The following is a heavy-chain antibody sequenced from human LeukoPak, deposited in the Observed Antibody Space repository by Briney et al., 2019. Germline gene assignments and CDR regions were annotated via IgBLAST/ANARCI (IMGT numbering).Heavy chain of an antibody. Sequence: ASVKVSCKASGYTFTSYYMHWVRQAPGRGLEWMGIINPSGGSTSYAQKFQGRVTMTMDTSTSTVYLELSSLRSEDTAVYYCAREAAAGTFGYWGQGTLVTVSS. J-gene: IGHJ4*02. V-gene: IGHV1-46*01. CDR1: GYTFTSYY. CDR2: INPSGGST. CDR3: AREAAAGTFGY. D-gene: IGHD6-13*01.